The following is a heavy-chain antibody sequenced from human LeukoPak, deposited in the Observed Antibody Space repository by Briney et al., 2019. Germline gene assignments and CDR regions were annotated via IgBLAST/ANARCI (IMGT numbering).Heavy chain of an antibody. CDR2: VSGSGGST. D-gene: IGHD6-19*01. Sequence: GRSLRLSCAASGFTFRTYWMHWVRQASGKGLEWVSAVSGSGGSTDYADSVKGRYTISRDNAKNTLYLQMNSLRAEDTAVYYCAKDLHTSGWYLYFDYWGQGTLVTVSS. V-gene: IGHV3-23*01. CDR1: GFTFRTYW. J-gene: IGHJ4*02. CDR3: AKDLHTSGWYLYFDY.